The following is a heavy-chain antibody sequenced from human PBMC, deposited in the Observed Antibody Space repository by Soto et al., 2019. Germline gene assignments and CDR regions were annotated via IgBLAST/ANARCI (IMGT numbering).Heavy chain of an antibody. CDR2: LYWDDDK. CDR1: GFSLSTSGVG. CDR3: ARAQYFDYVWGSSGRNWFDP. D-gene: IGHD3-16*01. V-gene: IGHV2-5*02. J-gene: IGHJ5*02. Sequence: QITLKESGLTLVKPTQTLTLTCTFSGFSLSTSGVGVGWIRQPPGKALEWLALLYWDDDKRYSPSLKSRLTISKDTSKNQVVLTMTNMDPVDTATYYCARAQYFDYVWGSSGRNWFDPWGQGTLVTVSS.